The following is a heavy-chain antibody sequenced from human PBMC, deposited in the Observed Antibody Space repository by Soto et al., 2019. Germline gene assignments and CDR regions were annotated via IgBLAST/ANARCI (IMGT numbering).Heavy chain of an antibody. CDR1: GFSLTTRGVG. D-gene: IGHD3-16*01. V-gene: IGHV2-5*02. Sequence: QITLKESGPTLVKPTQTLTLTCTFSGFSLTTRGVGVGWIRQPPGKALECLALIYWDDDKRYSPSLQSRLSITKDTTKNQVVMTMTNMHPVDTATYYCAHIPNYYQYDWFDPWGQGTLVSVSS. J-gene: IGHJ5*02. CDR3: AHIPNYYQYDWFDP. CDR2: IYWDDDK.